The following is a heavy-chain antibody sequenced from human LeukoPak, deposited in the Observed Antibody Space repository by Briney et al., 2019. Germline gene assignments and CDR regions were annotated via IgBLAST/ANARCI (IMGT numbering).Heavy chain of an antibody. J-gene: IGHJ5*02. CDR3: ARGGLVVVVAATPSTTPGLLHWLDP. D-gene: IGHD2-15*01. V-gene: IGHV1-18*01. CDR1: GYTFTNYG. Sequence: ASVKVSCKASGYTFTNYGISWVRQAPGQGLECMGWISAYNGNTKYAQKVLGRVTMTTDTSTSTAYMELRSLRSDDTAVYYCARGGLVVVVAATPSTTPGLLHWLDPWGQGTLVSVSS. CDR2: ISAYNGNT.